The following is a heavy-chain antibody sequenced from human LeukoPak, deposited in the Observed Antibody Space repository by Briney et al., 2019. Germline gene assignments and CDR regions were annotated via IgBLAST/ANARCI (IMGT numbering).Heavy chain of an antibody. CDR3: ARDHFSPITMVRGTFDY. CDR1: GFTFSSYA. D-gene: IGHD3-10*01. Sequence: PGGSLRLSCAASGFTFSSYAMHWVRQAPGKGLEWVAVISYDGSNKYYADSVKGRFTISRDNSKNTLYLRMNSLRAEDTAVYYCARDHFSPITMVRGTFDYWGQGTLVTVSS. V-gene: IGHV3-30-3*01. CDR2: ISYDGSNK. J-gene: IGHJ4*02.